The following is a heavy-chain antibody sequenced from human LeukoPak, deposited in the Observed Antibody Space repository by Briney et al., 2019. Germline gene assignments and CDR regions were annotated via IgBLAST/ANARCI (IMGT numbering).Heavy chain of an antibody. J-gene: IGHJ4*02. D-gene: IGHD2-15*01. V-gene: IGHV3-21*04. CDR1: GFTFSSYS. CDR2: ISSSSSYI. Sequence: PGGSLRLSCAASGFTFSSYSMNWVRQAPGKGLEWVSSISSSSSYIYYADSVKGRFTISRDNAKNSLYLQMNSLRAEDTALYYCAKDIRVGGHFDYWGQGTLVTVSS. CDR3: AKDIRVGGHFDY.